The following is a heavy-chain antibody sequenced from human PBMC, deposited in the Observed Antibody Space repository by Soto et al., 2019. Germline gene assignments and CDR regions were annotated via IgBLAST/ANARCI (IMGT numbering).Heavy chain of an antibody. Sequence: GGSLRLSCAASGFTFSSYWMSWVRQAPGKGLEWVANIKQDGSEKYYVDSVKGRSTISRDNAKNSLYLQMNSLRAEDTAVYYCARVMYCSSTSCYVAYYYMDVWGKGTTVTVSS. CDR2: IKQDGSEK. V-gene: IGHV3-7*01. CDR1: GFTFSSYW. D-gene: IGHD2-2*01. J-gene: IGHJ6*03. CDR3: ARVMYCSSTSCYVAYYYMDV.